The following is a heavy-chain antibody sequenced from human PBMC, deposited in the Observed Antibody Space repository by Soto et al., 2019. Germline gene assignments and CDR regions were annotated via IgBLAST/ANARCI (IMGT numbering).Heavy chain of an antibody. CDR3: ARHLIPVYYFDY. CDR1: GGSISSYY. Sequence: KASETLSLTCTVSGGSISSYYWSWIRQPPGKGLEWIGYIYYSGSTNYNPSLKSRVTISVDTSKNQFSLKLSSVTAAYTAVYYCARHLIPVYYFDYWGQGTLVTVSS. D-gene: IGHD2-21*01. CDR2: IYYSGST. J-gene: IGHJ4*02. V-gene: IGHV4-59*08.